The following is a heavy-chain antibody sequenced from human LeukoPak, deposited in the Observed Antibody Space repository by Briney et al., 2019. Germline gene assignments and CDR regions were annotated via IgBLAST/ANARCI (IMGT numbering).Heavy chain of an antibody. J-gene: IGHJ5*02. V-gene: IGHV3-74*01. CDR3: AKDVYGDYANWFDP. Sequence: PGGSLRLSCAASGFSFSNHWMHWVRQVPGEGLVWVSRITSDGYTTNYADSVKGRFTISRDNAKNTLYLQMNSLRAEDTAVYYCAKDVYGDYANWFDPWGQGTLVTVSS. CDR2: ITSDGYTT. CDR1: GFSFSNHW. D-gene: IGHD4-17*01.